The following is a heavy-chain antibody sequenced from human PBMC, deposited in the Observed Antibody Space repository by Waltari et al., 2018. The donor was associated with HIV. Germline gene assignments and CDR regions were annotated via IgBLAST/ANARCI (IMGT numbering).Heavy chain of an antibody. Sequence: QVQLQESGPGLVKPSETLSLTCTVSGGSMSSYYWSWIRQPAGKGLEWIGRIYTSGSTNYNPSLKSRVTMSVDTSKNQFSLKLSSVTAADTAVYYCVRDDSSGWTGYYYGMDVWGQGTTVTVSS. V-gene: IGHV4-4*07. CDR1: GGSMSSYY. CDR2: IYTSGST. D-gene: IGHD6-19*01. CDR3: VRDDSSGWTGYYYGMDV. J-gene: IGHJ6*02.